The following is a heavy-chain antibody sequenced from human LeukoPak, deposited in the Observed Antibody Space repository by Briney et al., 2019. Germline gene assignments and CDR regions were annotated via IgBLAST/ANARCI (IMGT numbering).Heavy chain of an antibody. Sequence: AGESLKISCAASGFTFSSYAMSWVRQAPGKGLEWVSAISGSGGSTYYADSVKGRFTISRDNSKNTLYLQMNSLRAEDTAVYYCAKGHSPIDYWGQGTLVTVSS. D-gene: IGHD5-18*01. J-gene: IGHJ4*02. CDR3: AKGHSPIDY. CDR1: GFTFSSYA. CDR2: ISGSGGST. V-gene: IGHV3-23*01.